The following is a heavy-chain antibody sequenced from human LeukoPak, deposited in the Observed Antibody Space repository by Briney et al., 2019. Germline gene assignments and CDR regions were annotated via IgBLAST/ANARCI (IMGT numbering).Heavy chain of an antibody. J-gene: IGHJ4*02. D-gene: IGHD3-3*01. CDR2: ISWNSGSI. CDR3: AKTSVVLEWLFDY. Sequence: GRSLRLSCAASGFTFDDYAMHWVRQAPGKGLEWVSGISWNSGSIVYADSVKGRFTISRDNAKNSLYLQMNSLRAEDTALYYCAKTSVVLEWLFDYWGQGTLVTVSS. CDR1: GFTFDDYA. V-gene: IGHV3-9*01.